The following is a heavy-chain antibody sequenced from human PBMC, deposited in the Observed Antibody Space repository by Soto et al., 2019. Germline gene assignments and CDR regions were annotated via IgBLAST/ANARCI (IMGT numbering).Heavy chain of an antibody. CDR2: IKSKTDGGTT. D-gene: IGHD4-17*01. V-gene: IGHV3-15*01. CDR1: GFTFSNAW. Sequence: GGSLRLSCAASGFTFSNAWMSWVRQAPGKGLEWVGRIKSKTDGGTTDYAAPVKGRFTISRDDSKNTLYLQMNSLKTEDTAVYYCTTEGSYGDYAADWFDPWGQGTLVTVSS. CDR3: TTEGSYGDYAADWFDP. J-gene: IGHJ5*02.